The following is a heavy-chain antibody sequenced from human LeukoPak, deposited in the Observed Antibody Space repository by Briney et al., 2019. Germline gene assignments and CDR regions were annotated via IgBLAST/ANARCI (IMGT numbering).Heavy chain of an antibody. D-gene: IGHD4-17*01. J-gene: IGHJ4*02. V-gene: IGHV3-23*01. Sequence: PGGSLRLSCEASGFTFRCYAMNWVRQAPGKGLEWVSVISGSGDSTHYADSVKGRFTISRDNSKNTLYLQMNSLRVEDTAVYSCAKAPGFTVVTSFDWWGQGTLVTVSS. CDR2: ISGSGDST. CDR3: AKAPGFTVVTSFDW. CDR1: GFTFRCYA.